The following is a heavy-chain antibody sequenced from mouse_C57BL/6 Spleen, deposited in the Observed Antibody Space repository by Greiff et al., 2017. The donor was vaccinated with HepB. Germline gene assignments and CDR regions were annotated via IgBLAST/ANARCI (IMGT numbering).Heavy chain of an antibody. CDR1: GYTFTSYD. V-gene: IGHV1-85*01. CDR3: ARWGYDGAPYWYFDV. J-gene: IGHJ1*03. D-gene: IGHD2-2*01. Sequence: QVQLQQSGPELVKPGASVKLSCKASGYTFTSYDINWVKQRPGQGLEWIGWIYPRDGSTKYNEKFKGKATLTVDTSSSTAYMELHSLTSEDSAVYFCARWGYDGAPYWYFDVWGTGTTVTVSS. CDR2: IYPRDGST.